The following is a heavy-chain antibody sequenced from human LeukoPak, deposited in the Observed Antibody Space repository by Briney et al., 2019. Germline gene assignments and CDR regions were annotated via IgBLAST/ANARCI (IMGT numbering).Heavy chain of an antibody. CDR3: AKDTTVNFPFRGYFDY. V-gene: IGHV3-48*03. J-gene: IGHJ4*02. CDR1: GFTFSSYE. CDR2: ISSSGSTI. D-gene: IGHD4-17*01. Sequence: GGSLRLSCAASGFTFSSYEMNWVRQAPGKGLEWVSYISSSGSTIYYADSVKGRFTISRDNSKNTLYLQMNSLRAEDTAVYYCAKDTTVNFPFRGYFDYWGQGTLVTVSS.